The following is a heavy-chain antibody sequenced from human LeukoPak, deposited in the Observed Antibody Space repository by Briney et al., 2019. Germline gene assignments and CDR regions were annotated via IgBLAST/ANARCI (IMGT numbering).Heavy chain of an antibody. J-gene: IGHJ4*02. CDR1: RFTFSNYA. Sequence: PGGSLRLSCAASRFTFSNYAMSWVRQAPGKGLEWVSAISGSGGSTYYADSVKGRFTISRDNSKNMLYLQMNSLRAEDTALYYCAKGGGGGYQLLLASFDYWGQGTLVTVSS. CDR3: AKGGGGGYQLLLASFDY. CDR2: ISGSGGST. D-gene: IGHD2-2*01. V-gene: IGHV3-23*01.